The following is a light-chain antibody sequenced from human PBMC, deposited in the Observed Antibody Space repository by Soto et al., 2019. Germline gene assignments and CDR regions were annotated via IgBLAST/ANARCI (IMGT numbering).Light chain of an antibody. CDR1: QSLVHSDGNTY. CDR3: IQLSHLPRT. CDR2: QVS. J-gene: IGKJ1*01. Sequence: VLTQTPISSPVTLGQPASISCRSSQSLVHSDGNTYLSWLQQRPGQPPRLLIFQVSNRFSGVTDRFSGSVAGTDFTLKISRLEAEDVGVYYCIQLSHLPRTFGQGTKVEIK. V-gene: IGKV2-24*01.